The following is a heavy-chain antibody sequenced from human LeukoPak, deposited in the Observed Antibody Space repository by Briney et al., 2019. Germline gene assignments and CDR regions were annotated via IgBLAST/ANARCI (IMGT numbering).Heavy chain of an antibody. Sequence: GESLKISCKGSGYSFTSYWIGWVRQMPGKGLEWMGIIYPGDSDTRYSPSFQGQVTISADKSIGTAYLQWSSLKASDTAMYYCARRERYYYDSSGYTHFDYWGQGTLVTVSS. D-gene: IGHD3-22*01. CDR3: ARRERYYYDSSGYTHFDY. J-gene: IGHJ4*02. V-gene: IGHV5-51*01. CDR1: GYSFTSYW. CDR2: IYPGDSDT.